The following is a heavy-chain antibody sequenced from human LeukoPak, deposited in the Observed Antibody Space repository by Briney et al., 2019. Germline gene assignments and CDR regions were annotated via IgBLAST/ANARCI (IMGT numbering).Heavy chain of an antibody. CDR2: ISGSGGST. CDR3: AKDRGPYSGYDSFFDF. Sequence: GGSLRLSCAASGFIFSSYAMSWVCQAPGKGLEWVSGISGSGGSTYYADSVKGRFTISRDNSKNTLYLQMNSLRAEDTAVYCCAKDRGPYSGYDSFFDFWGQGTLVAVSS. V-gene: IGHV3-23*01. J-gene: IGHJ4*02. CDR1: GFIFSSYA. D-gene: IGHD5-12*01.